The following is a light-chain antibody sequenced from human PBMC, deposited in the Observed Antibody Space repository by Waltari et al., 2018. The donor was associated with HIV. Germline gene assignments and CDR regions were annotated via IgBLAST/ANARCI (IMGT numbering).Light chain of an antibody. CDR3: QQLHVSPFS. V-gene: IGKV1-9*01. Sequence: DIQLTQFPLHLSPSVGDRDIISCQASQGISDYLAWYQQKPGRPPKHLVYSASTLQTGVPSRFSGSGSETAFALTISGLQTEDCATYYWQQLHVSPFSFGPGTTVD. CDR1: QGISDY. J-gene: IGKJ3*01. CDR2: SAS.